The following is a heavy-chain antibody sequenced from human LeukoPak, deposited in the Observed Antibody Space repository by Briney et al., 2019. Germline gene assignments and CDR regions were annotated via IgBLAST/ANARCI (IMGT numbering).Heavy chain of an antibody. CDR2: FYNSGST. CDR1: GYSISSGYY. Sequence: SETLSLTCTVSGYSISSGYYWGWIRQPPGKGVGWIGSFYNSGSTYYNQSLKSRVTISVDTSKNQFSLKLSSVTAADTAVFYCARARREMVDYWGQGTLVTVSS. D-gene: IGHD5-24*01. V-gene: IGHV4-38-2*02. CDR3: ARARREMVDY. J-gene: IGHJ4*02.